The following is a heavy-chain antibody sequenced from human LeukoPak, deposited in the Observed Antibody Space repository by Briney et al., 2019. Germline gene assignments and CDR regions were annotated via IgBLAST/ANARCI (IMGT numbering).Heavy chain of an antibody. D-gene: IGHD6-13*01. CDR3: SSHSRAGHYYFYYMVV. V-gene: IGHV4-39*01. Sequence: SETLSLTCTVSGVSITSSSYNWGWIRQPPGEGLEWIGSIYYSGNTYYNPSLKSRVTISVDTSKNQFSLKLNSVTAADTAVYYCSSHSRAGHYYFYYMVVWGKGTTVTVSS. CDR1: GVSITSSSYN. J-gene: IGHJ6*03. CDR2: IYYSGNT.